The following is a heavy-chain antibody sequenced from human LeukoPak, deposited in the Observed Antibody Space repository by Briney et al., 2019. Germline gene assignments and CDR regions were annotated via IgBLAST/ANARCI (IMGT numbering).Heavy chain of an antibody. CDR1: GFTFSSYA. D-gene: IGHD3-3*01. V-gene: IGHV3-64*01. J-gene: IGHJ4*02. CDR2: ISGNGGST. Sequence: GGSLRLSCAASGFTFSSYAMHWVRQAPGKGLEYVSAISGNGGSTYYANSVKGRFTISRDNSKNTLFLQMGSLRAEDTAVYYCAKDGSITIFGVVTYFDYWGQGTLVTVSS. CDR3: AKDGSITIFGVVTYFDY.